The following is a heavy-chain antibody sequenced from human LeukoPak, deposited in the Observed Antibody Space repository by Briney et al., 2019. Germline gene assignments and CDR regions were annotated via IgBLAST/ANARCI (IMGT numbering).Heavy chain of an antibody. CDR2: ISGSGSTI. CDR3: ARDCSSTSCYVDYYYYMDV. V-gene: IGHV3-48*03. Sequence: PGGSLRLSCAASGFTFSNYEMNWVRQAPGKGLEWVSYISGSGSTIYYADSVKGRFTISRDNAKNSLYLQMNSLRVEDTAVYYCARDCSSTSCYVDYYYYMDVWGKGTTVTVSS. J-gene: IGHJ6*03. CDR1: GFTFSNYE. D-gene: IGHD2-2*01.